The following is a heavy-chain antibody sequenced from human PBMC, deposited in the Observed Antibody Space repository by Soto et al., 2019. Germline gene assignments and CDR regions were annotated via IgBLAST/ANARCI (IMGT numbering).Heavy chain of an antibody. V-gene: IGHV1-69*01. CDR1: GGTFSSYA. D-gene: IGHD3-3*01. CDR3: ARDGAQETSLRFHYYYYGMDV. CDR2: IIPIFGTA. J-gene: IGHJ6*02. Sequence: QVQLVQSGAEVKKPGSSVKVSCKASGGTFSSYAISWVRQAPGQGLEWMGGIIPIFGTANYAQKFQGRVTITADESTSTAYMELSSLRSEDTAVYYCARDGAQETSLRFHYYYYGMDVWGQGTTVTVSS.